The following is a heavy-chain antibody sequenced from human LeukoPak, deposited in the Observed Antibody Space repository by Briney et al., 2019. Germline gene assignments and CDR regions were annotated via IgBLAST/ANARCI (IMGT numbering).Heavy chain of an antibody. J-gene: IGHJ6*03. CDR3: ARTLTDYYYYYMDV. Sequence: PSETLSLTCTVSGVSISSYYWSWIRQPPGKGLDWIGYIYYSGSTNYNPSLKSRVTISVDTSKNQFSLKLSSVTAADTAVYYCARTLTDYYYYYMDVWGKGTTVTVSS. CDR2: IYYSGST. V-gene: IGHV4-59*01. CDR1: GVSISSYY. D-gene: IGHD1-14*01.